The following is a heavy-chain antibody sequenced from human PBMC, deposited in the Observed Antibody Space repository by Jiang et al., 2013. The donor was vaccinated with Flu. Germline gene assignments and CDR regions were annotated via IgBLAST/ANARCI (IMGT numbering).Heavy chain of an antibody. CDR1: GGILTNYA. D-gene: IGHD3/OR15-3a*01. V-gene: IGHV1-69*04. J-gene: IGHJ5*02. Sequence: GAEVKKPGSSVKVSCKAFGGILTNYAVSWVRQAPGQGLEWIGRVIPSLGKAVSTQTLQDRVTMTADTSTSTAYMELSSLRHDDAAMYYCESLDRDHKTRAWGQGTLVTVSS. CDR2: VIPSLGKA. CDR3: ESLDRDHKTRA.